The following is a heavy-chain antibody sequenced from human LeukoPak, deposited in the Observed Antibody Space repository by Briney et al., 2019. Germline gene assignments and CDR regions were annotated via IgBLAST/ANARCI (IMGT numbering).Heavy chain of an antibody. CDR2: IYPGDSDT. CDR1: GYRFTSYW. D-gene: IGHD6-19*01. V-gene: IGHV5-51*01. CDR3: ATGYGSGRGAFDI. Sequence: PGESLKTSCVGSGYRFTSYWIGWVRQMPGKGLEYMGIIYPGDSDTRYSPSFQGQVTISADKSISTAYLQWSSLQASDTAMYYCATGYGSGRGAFDIWGQGTMVTVSS. J-gene: IGHJ3*02.